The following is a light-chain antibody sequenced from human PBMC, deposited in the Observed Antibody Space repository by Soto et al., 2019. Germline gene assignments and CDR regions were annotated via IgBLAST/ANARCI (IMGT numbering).Light chain of an antibody. J-gene: IGKJ4*01. CDR2: GAS. CDR1: QSVSSSY. CDR3: QQYVSSPPT. V-gene: IGKV3-20*01. Sequence: PGERVTLSCRASQSVSSSYLTWYQQKPGQAPRLLIYGASSRAPGVPDRFSASASGADFSLTISRLEPADFAVYYCQQYVSSPPTFGGGTKVDIK.